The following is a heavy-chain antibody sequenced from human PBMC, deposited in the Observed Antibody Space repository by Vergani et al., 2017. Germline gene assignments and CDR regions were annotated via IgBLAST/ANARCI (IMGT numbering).Heavy chain of an antibody. Sequence: QVQLVQSGAEVKKPGASVKVSCKASGYTFTSYGISWVRQAPGQGLEWMGWISAYNGNTNYAQKLQGKVTMTTDTSTSTAYMELRSLRSDDTAVYYCARADEITFGGVVVGCDYWGQGTLVTVSS. CDR1: GYTFTSYG. D-gene: IGHD3-16*02. J-gene: IGHJ4*02. CDR2: ISAYNGNT. V-gene: IGHV1-18*01. CDR3: ARADEITFGGVVVGCDY.